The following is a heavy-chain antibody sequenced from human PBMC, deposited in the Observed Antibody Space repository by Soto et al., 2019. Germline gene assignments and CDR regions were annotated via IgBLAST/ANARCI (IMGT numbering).Heavy chain of an antibody. D-gene: IGHD1-1*01. J-gene: IGHJ5*02. CDR2: ITGSGVGM. CDR1: GFTFRDFA. Sequence: EVQLLESGGVLVQPGESLRLSCAATGFTFRDFAMPWVRQAPGKGLEWVSPITGSGVGMHYADSVKGRFTITRDNSKSTYCRQLDSLRAEDTAVYHCAKTNASRPHTTGWCDWFAPWGQGTRVTVSS. V-gene: IGHV3-23*01. CDR3: AKTNASRPHTTGWCDWFAP.